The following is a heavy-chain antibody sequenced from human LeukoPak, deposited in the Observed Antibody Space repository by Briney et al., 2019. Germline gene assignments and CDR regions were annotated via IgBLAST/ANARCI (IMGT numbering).Heavy chain of an antibody. CDR3: ARKRWSSWYRAYYYGMDV. V-gene: IGHV3-33*01. J-gene: IGHJ6*02. D-gene: IGHD6-13*01. CDR2: IWYDGSNK. CDR1: GFTFSSYG. Sequence: GGSLRLSCAASGFTFSSYGMHWVRQAPGKGLEWVAVIWYDGSNKYYADSVKGRFTISRDNSKNTLYLQMNSLRAEDTAGYYCARKRWSSWYRAYYYGMDVWGQGTTVTVSS.